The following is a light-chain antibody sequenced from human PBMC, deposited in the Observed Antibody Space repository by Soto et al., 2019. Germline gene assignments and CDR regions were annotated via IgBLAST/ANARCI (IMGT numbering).Light chain of an antibody. Sequence: QSVLTQPPSVSGTPGQRVTISCSGSTSNIGSNTVHWYQQRPGTAPKVLMYSTNQRPSGVPERFSGSKSGTSASLAISGLQSADDADYFCAAWDDTLSAWVFGGGTKVTVL. CDR3: AAWDDTLSAWV. V-gene: IGLV1-44*01. CDR1: TSNIGSNT. CDR2: STN. J-gene: IGLJ3*02.